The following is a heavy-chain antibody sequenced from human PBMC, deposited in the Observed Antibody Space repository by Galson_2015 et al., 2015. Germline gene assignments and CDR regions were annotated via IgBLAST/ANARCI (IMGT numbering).Heavy chain of an antibody. J-gene: IGHJ6*03. CDR1: GFTFSNYW. CDR2: IKQDGSEK. Sequence: SLRLSCAVSGFTFSNYWMSWVRQAPGKGLEWVANIKQDGSEKKYVDSVKGRFTISRDNAKNSLFLQMYGLRVEDTAVYFCARDRNSPGRSYYYYMDVWGKGTTVIVS. V-gene: IGHV3-7*04. D-gene: IGHD4-23*01. CDR3: ARDRNSPGRSYYYYMDV.